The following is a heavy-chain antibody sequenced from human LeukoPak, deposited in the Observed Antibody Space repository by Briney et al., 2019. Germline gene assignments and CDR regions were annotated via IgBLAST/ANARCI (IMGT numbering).Heavy chain of an antibody. CDR3: ARGAQWLAPGTFDY. J-gene: IGHJ4*02. CDR1: GGSFSGYY. V-gene: IGHV4-34*01. Sequence: NPSETLSLTCAVYGGSFSGYYWSWIRQPPGKGLEWIGEINHSGSTNYNPSLKSRVTISVDTSKNQFSLKLSSVTAADTAVYYCARGAQWLAPGTFDYWGQGTLVTVSS. D-gene: IGHD6-19*01. CDR2: INHSGST.